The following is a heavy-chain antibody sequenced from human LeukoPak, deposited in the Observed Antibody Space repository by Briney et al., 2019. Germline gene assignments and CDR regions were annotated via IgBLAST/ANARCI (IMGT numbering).Heavy chain of an antibody. D-gene: IGHD4/OR15-4a*01. CDR3: ARGQGLYYYYYYYMDV. CDR1: GGSFSGYY. CDR2: INDSGST. V-gene: IGHV4-34*01. Sequence: PSETLSLTCAVYGGSFSGYYWSWIRQPPGKGLEWIGEINDSGSTNYNPSLKSRVTISVDTSKEQFSLKLNSVTAADTAVYYCARGQGLYYYYYYYMDVWGKGTTVTISS. J-gene: IGHJ6*03.